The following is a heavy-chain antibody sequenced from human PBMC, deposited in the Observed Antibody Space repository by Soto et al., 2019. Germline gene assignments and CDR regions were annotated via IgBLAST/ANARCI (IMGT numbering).Heavy chain of an antibody. Sequence: QVQLVQSGAEVKKPGSSGKVSCKASGGTFSSYAISWVRQAPGQGLEWMGGIIPNFGTANYAQKFQGRVTITTGDSTSTAFMELSSMRSENTAVYYCAGTAGSGIYYPGAVSSGTRRYGMDVWGQGTTVTVSS. CDR3: AGTAGSGIYYPGAVSSGTRRYGMDV. V-gene: IGHV1-69*05. CDR1: GGTFSSYA. J-gene: IGHJ6*02. D-gene: IGHD3-10*01. CDR2: IIPNFGTA.